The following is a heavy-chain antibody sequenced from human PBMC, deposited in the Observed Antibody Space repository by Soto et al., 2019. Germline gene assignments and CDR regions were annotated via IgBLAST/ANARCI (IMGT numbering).Heavy chain of an antibody. CDR2: IYYSGST. J-gene: IGHJ6*02. V-gene: IGHV4-59*01. D-gene: IGHD4-17*01. CDR3: ARGSAVTTFYYYGMDV. CDR1: GGSISSYY. Sequence: SETLSLTCTVSGGSISSYYWSWIRQPPGKGLEWIGYIYYSGSTNYNPSLKSRVTISVDTSKNQFSLKLSSVTAADTAVYYCARGSAVTTFYYYGMDVWGQGTTVTVSS.